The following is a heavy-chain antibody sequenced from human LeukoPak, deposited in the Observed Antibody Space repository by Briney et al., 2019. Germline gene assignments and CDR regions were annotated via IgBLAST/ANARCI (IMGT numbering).Heavy chain of an antibody. D-gene: IGHD3-3*01. V-gene: IGHV3-23*01. CDR2: IGFGDDSA. J-gene: IGHJ6*02. Sequence: PGGSLRLSCAASGFTFNNYAMSWVRQAPGKGLEWVSTIGFGDDSAYYADSVKGRFTISRDSSKNTLYLQMNNVRAEDAAIYFCARRGSEWNSYFYPMDVWGQGTTVTVSS. CDR1: GFTFNNYA. CDR3: ARRGSEWNSYFYPMDV.